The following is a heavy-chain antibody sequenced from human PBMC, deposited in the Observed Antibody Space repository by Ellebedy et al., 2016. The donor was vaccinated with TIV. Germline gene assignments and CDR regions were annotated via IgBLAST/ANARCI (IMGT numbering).Heavy chain of an antibody. J-gene: IGHJ3*02. D-gene: IGHD1-20*01. CDR1: GGSINSGDYY. CDR2: IYYSGSA. Sequence: MPSETLSLTCTVPGGSINSGDYYWSWIRQPPGKGLEWVGYIYYSGSAYYNSSLKVRVKISVDRSKKQISLELNSVTAADTAVYFCARGLTGNAFDIWGQGTMVTVSS. CDR3: ARGLTGNAFDI. V-gene: IGHV4-30-4*01.